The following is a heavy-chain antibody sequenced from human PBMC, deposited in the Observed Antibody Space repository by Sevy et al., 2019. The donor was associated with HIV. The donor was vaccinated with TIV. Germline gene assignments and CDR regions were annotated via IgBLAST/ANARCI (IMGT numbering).Heavy chain of an antibody. D-gene: IGHD6-13*01. CDR2: IKGKIYDGTI. CDR1: GFTFSNAW. Sequence: GGSLRLSCAASGFTFSNAWMGWVRQAPGKGLEWVGHIKGKIYDGTIDYAAPVKGRFSISRDDSKNTLYLQMNSLKTEDTAVYYCTTASWSQEDYYNYWGQRTLVTVSS. V-gene: IGHV3-15*01. CDR3: TTASWSQEDYYNY. J-gene: IGHJ4*02.